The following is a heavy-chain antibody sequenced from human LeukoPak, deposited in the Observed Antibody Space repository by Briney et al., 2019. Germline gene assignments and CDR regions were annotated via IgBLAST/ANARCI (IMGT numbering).Heavy chain of an antibody. J-gene: IGHJ5*02. CDR2: INHSGST. CDR3: ARGPERLYDSSGYNWFDP. CDR1: GGSFSGYY. V-gene: IGHV4-34*01. D-gene: IGHD3-22*01. Sequence: SETLSLTCAVYGGSFSGYYWSWIRQPPVKGLEWIGEINHSGSTNYNPSLKSRVTISVDTSKNQFSLKLSSVTAADTAVYYCARGPERLYDSSGYNWFDPWGQGTLVTVSS.